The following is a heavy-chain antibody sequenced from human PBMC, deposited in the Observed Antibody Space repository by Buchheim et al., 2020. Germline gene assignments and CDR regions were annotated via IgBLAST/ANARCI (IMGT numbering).Heavy chain of an antibody. J-gene: IGHJ4*02. CDR2: ISHDGSKK. D-gene: IGHD6-13*01. Sequence: QVQLVESGGGVVQPGRSLRLSCAASGFIFSSNAMHWVRQAPGKGLEWVAGISHDGSKKYSVDSMKGRFTIYRDNSKDTLYLQMNILRADDTAVYSCARESSSWYVGTSLDYWGQGTL. CDR3: ARESSSWYVGTSLDY. V-gene: IGHV3-30*04. CDR1: GFIFSSNA.